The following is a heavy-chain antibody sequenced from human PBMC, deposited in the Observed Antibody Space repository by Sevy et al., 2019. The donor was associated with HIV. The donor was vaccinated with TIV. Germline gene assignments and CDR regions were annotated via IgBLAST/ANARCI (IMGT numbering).Heavy chain of an antibody. D-gene: IGHD3-3*01. V-gene: IGHV1-8*01. CDR3: ARGGNGDFWSYEYYYYGMDV. CDR2: MSPNTGAT. CDR1: GYTFTTYD. J-gene: IGHJ6*02. Sequence: ASVKVSCAAFGYTFTTYDINWVRQAPGQGLEWMGWMSPNTGATGFAQNLQGRVTLTRNKSITTAYMELSSLTYEDTAIYYCARGGNGDFWSYEYYYYGMDVWGQGTTVTVSS.